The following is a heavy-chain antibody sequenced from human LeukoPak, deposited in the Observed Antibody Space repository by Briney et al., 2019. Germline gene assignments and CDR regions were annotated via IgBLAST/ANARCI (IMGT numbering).Heavy chain of an antibody. CDR1: GGSFSGYY. D-gene: IGHD3-16*02. CDR3: ASGLLGRVIPPDFDY. Sequence: PSETLSLTCAVYGGSFSGYYWSWIRQPPGKGLDWIGEINHSGSTDYNPSLKSRVTILVDTSKNQFSLKLSSVTAADTAVYYCASGLLGRVIPPDFDYWGQGTLVTVSS. V-gene: IGHV4-34*01. CDR2: INHSGST. J-gene: IGHJ4*02.